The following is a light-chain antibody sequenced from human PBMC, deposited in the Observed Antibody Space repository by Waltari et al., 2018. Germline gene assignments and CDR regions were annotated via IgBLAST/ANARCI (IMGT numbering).Light chain of an antibody. CDR2: KTS. Sequence: DIKMTQSPSTLSASVGDRVTITCRASQSISSWLAWYQQKAGKAPKLLIYKTSYLESGVPSRFSGSGSGTDVTLTISSLQPDDFATYYCQQYNSYPWTFGQGTKVEIK. CDR3: QQYNSYPWT. CDR1: QSISSW. V-gene: IGKV1-5*03. J-gene: IGKJ1*01.